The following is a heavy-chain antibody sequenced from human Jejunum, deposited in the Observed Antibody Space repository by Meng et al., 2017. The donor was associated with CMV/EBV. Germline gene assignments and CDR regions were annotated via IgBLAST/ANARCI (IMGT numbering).Heavy chain of an antibody. D-gene: IGHD3-3*01. Sequence: CTFSGFSLTTRGAGVGWIRQPPGKALEWLAVIYWNDDKRYSPSLKSRLTITEDTSKNQVVLTMTNMDPVDTATYYCTRHDFWSRYHDSWGQGTLVTVSS. J-gene: IGHJ4*02. CDR1: GFSLTTRGAG. CDR3: TRHDFWSRYHDS. V-gene: IGHV2-5*01. CDR2: IYWNDDK.